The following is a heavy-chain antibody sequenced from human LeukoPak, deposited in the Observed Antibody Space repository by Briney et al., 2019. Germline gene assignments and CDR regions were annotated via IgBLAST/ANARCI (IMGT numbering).Heavy chain of an antibody. CDR1: GYIFTTYD. CDR3: ARVEENSGYSHIY. Sequence: ASVKVSCKTSGYIFTTYDINWVRQASGQGLEWMGWMNPNSGNTGYAQKFQGRVTMTRSTLTGTAYMELSSLRSEDTAVYYCARVEENSGYSHIYWGQGTLVTVSS. J-gene: IGHJ4*02. D-gene: IGHD3-22*01. V-gene: IGHV1-8*01. CDR2: MNPNSGNT.